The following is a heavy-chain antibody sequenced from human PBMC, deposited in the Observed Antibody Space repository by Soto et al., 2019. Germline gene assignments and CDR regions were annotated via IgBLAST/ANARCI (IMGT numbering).Heavy chain of an antibody. CDR1: GYTFTSYA. V-gene: IGHV1-3*01. Sequence: ASVKVSCKASGYTFTSYAMHWVRQALGQRLEWMGWINAGNGNTKYSQKFQGRVTITRDTSASTAYMELSSLRSEDTAVYYCAREYPLDFWSGYLIFEYYFDYWGQGTLVTVSS. CDR2: INAGNGNT. CDR3: AREYPLDFWSGYLIFEYYFDY. J-gene: IGHJ4*02. D-gene: IGHD3-3*01.